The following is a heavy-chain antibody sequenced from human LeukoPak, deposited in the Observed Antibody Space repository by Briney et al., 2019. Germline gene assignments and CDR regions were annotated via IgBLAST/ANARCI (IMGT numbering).Heavy chain of an antibody. CDR1: GFTFSNYG. J-gene: IGHJ3*01. CDR3: AKVRLLGALDDAFDV. CDR2: VQNDGSDK. D-gene: IGHD3-16*01. V-gene: IGHV3-30*02. Sequence: AGGSLRLSCAASGFTFSNYGMHWVRQTPGKGLEWVAFVQNDGSDKFFADSVKGRFTVSRDNSRNTLYLQMTSLRPEDTAVYYCAKVRLLGALDDAFDVWGQGTMVTVYS.